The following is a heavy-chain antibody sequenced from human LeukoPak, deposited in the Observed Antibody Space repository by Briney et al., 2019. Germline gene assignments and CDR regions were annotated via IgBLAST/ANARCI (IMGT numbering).Heavy chain of an antibody. Sequence: GGSLRLSCAASGFTLRPYAMHWVRQAPGKGLEYVASISGDGGTISYPDSVKGRFAISRDNSKNTVYLQMGRLRTEDMDVYYCARMATGAAGGALDVWGQGTTVIVS. V-gene: IGHV3-64*02. CDR1: GFTLRPYA. J-gene: IGHJ6*02. D-gene: IGHD1-1*01. CDR2: ISGDGGTI. CDR3: ARMATGAAGGALDV.